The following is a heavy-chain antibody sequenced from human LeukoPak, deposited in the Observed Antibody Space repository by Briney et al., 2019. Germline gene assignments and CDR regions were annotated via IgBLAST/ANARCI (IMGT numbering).Heavy chain of an antibody. D-gene: IGHD6-19*01. V-gene: IGHV1-2*04. CDR1: GYTFTGYY. Sequence: ASVRVSCKASGYTFTGYYMHWVRQAPGQGLEWMGWINPNSGGTNYAQKFQGWVTMTKDTSISTVHIDLSKLKSDDTAVYYCAREFGSGPWPLGYWGQGTLVTVSS. J-gene: IGHJ4*02. CDR3: AREFGSGPWPLGY. CDR2: INPNSGGT.